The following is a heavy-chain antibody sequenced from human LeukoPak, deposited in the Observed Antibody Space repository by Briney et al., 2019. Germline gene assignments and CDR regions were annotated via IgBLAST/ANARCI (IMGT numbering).Heavy chain of an antibody. Sequence: ASVKVPCKASVYTFTDYYMHWVRQAPGQGLEWMGWINPNSGGTNYAQKFQGRVTMTRDTSISTAYMELSRLRSDDTAVYYCARDRSSGWYEFADYWGQGTLVTVSS. V-gene: IGHV1-2*02. CDR2: INPNSGGT. CDR1: VYTFTDYY. J-gene: IGHJ4*02. D-gene: IGHD6-19*01. CDR3: ARDRSSGWYEFADY.